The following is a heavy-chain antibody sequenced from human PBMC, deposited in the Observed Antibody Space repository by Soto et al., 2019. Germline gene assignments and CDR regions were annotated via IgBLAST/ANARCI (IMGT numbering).Heavy chain of an antibody. CDR3: AGRAVGELYYYYGMDV. J-gene: IGHJ6*02. CDR1: GFTFSSYA. Sequence: QVQLVESGGGVVQPGRSLRLSCAASGFTFSSYAMHWVRQAPGKGLEWVAVISYDGSNKYYADSVKGRFTISRDNSKNTLYLQMNSLRAEDTAVYYCAGRAVGELYYYYGMDVWGQGTTVTVSS. D-gene: IGHD3-10*01. V-gene: IGHV3-30-3*01. CDR2: ISYDGSNK.